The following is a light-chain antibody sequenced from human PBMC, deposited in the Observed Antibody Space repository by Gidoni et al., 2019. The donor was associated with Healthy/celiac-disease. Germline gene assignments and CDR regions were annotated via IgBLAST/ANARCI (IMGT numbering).Light chain of an antibody. CDR3: QKYNSATRT. CDR1: QGIRKS. J-gene: IGKJ1*01. Sequence: DIQMTQSPSSLSASVGDRVTITCRASQGIRKSLAWYQQKPGKVPKLLIYAASTLQSGVPSRFSGSGSGTEFTLTISSLQPEDVATYFCQKYNSATRTFGQGTKVEIK. V-gene: IGKV1-27*01. CDR2: AAS.